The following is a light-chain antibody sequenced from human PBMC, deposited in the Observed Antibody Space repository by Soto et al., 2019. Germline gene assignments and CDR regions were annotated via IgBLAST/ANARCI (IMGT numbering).Light chain of an antibody. CDR1: QSVSSSY. V-gene: IGKV3-20*01. CDR3: QQYGSSPPIT. CDR2: GAS. J-gene: IGKJ3*01. Sequence: EIVLTQSPGTRSLSPGERATLSCRDSQSVSSSYLAWYQQKPGQAPRLLIYGASSRATGIPDRFSGSGSGTDFTLTISRLEPEDFAVYYCQQYGSSPPITFGPGTKVDIK.